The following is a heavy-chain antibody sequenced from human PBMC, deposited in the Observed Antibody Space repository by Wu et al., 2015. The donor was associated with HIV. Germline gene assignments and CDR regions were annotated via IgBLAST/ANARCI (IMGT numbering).Heavy chain of an antibody. CDR2: LIPMYGAA. CDR1: GATFSNYA. CDR3: VRGARGMPKGAFDI. J-gene: IGHJ3*02. D-gene: IGHD3-10*01. Sequence: QVHLLQSGAEVKKSGSSVRVSCKASGATFSNYALSWVRQAPGQGLEWMGRLIPMYGAADYAQKFQGRVTITADVSTNTAYMVVNSLTSDDTAVYYCVRGARGMPKGAFDIWGQGTLVIVSS. V-gene: IGHV1-69*13.